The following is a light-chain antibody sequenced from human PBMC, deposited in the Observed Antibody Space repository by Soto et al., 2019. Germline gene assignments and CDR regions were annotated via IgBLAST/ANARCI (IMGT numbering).Light chain of an antibody. J-gene: IGKJ1*01. CDR1: QSLLHSSGYNY. CDR3: MQALQTSWT. CDR2: LGS. Sequence: DIVMTQSPLSLPVTPGEPASISCRSSQSLLHSSGYNYLDWYLQKPGQSPQLLIYLGSNRASGVPDRFSGSGSGTDVTLKISRVEPEDVGVYYCMQALQTSWTFGQGTKVEIK. V-gene: IGKV2-28*01.